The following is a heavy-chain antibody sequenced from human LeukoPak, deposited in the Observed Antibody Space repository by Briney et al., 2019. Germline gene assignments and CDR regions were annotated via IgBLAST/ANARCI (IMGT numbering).Heavy chain of an antibody. D-gene: IGHD2-15*01. Sequence: SGKASAYTVTSYGISWVRQAPGKGLGGGSAISGSGGSTYYADSVKGRFTISRDNSKNTLYLQMNSLRAEDTAVYYCAKLGLLCNGGSCSDYWGQGTPVTVSS. CDR2: ISGSGGST. CDR3: AKLGLLCNGGSCSDY. J-gene: IGHJ4*02. V-gene: IGHV3-23*01. CDR1: AYTVTSYG.